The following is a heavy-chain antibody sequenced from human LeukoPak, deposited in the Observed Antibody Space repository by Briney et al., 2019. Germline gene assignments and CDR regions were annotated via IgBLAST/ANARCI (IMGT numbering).Heavy chain of an antibody. Sequence: SETLSLTCAVYGGSFSGYYWSWIRQPPGKGLEWIGEINHSGSTNYNPSLKSRVTMSVDTSKNQFSLKLSSVTAADTAVYYCARTYYDFWSGYSAYYYYGMDVWGQGTTVTVSS. CDR1: GGSFSGYY. V-gene: IGHV4-34*01. CDR2: INHSGST. D-gene: IGHD3-3*01. CDR3: ARTYYDFWSGYSAYYYYGMDV. J-gene: IGHJ6*02.